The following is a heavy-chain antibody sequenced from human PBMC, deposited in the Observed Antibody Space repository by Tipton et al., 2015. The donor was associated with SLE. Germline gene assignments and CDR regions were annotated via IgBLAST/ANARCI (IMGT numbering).Heavy chain of an antibody. V-gene: IGHV3-48*04. CDR2: ISSSSSTI. Sequence: GSLRLSCAASGFTFSSYSMNWVRQAPGKGLEWVSYISSSSSTIYYADSVKGRFTIHRDNSENTLYLQMNSLRAEDTAIYYCSREESYWYFDLWGRGTLVTVSS. CDR3: SREESYWYFDL. D-gene: IGHD5-24*01. CDR1: GFTFSSYS. J-gene: IGHJ2*01.